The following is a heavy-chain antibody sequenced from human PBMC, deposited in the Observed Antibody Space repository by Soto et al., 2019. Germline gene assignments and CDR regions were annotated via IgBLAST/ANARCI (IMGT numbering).Heavy chain of an antibody. D-gene: IGHD6-19*01. Sequence: QVQLQESGPGLVKPSETLSLTCTVSGGSISSYYWSWIRQPPGKGLEWIGYIYYSGSTNYNPSLKSRVTISVDTSKNQFSLKLSSVTAADTAVYYCARDPGEWLDTRDAFDIWGQGTMVTVSS. CDR2: IYYSGST. CDR3: ARDPGEWLDTRDAFDI. V-gene: IGHV4-59*01. J-gene: IGHJ3*02. CDR1: GGSISSYY.